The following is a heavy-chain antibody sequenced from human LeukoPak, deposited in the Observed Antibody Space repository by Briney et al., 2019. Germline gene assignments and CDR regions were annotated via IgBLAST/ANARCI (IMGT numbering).Heavy chain of an antibody. CDR2: MNPNSGNT. CDR3: ARALGGSYHYYMDV. J-gene: IGHJ6*03. Sequence: ASVKVSCKASGYTFTSYDINWVRQATGQGLEWMGWMNPNSGNTGYAQKFQGRVTMTRNTSISTAYMELSSLRSEDTAVYYCARALGGSYHYYMDVWGRGTTVTVSS. V-gene: IGHV1-8*01. CDR1: GYTFTSYD. D-gene: IGHD1-26*01.